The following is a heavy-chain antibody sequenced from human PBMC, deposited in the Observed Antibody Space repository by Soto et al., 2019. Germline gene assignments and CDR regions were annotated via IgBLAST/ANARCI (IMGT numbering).Heavy chain of an antibody. V-gene: IGHV3-30*18. CDR3: AKEGLYGDYVDY. Sequence: QVQLVESGGGVVQPGRSPRLSCAASGFTFSSYGMHWVRQAPGKGLEWVAVISYDGSNKYYADSVKGRFTISRDNSKNTLYLQMNSLRAEDTAVYYCAKEGLYGDYVDYWGQGTLVTVSS. D-gene: IGHD4-17*01. CDR2: ISYDGSNK. CDR1: GFTFSSYG. J-gene: IGHJ4*02.